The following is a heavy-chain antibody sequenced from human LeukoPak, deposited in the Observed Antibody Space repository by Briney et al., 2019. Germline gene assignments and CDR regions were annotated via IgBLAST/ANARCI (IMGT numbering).Heavy chain of an antibody. D-gene: IGHD6-19*01. CDR2: INHSGST. CDR3: ARGKGSGWTFDY. Sequence: KSSETLSLTCAVYGGSFSGYYWTWIRQPPGKGLEWIGEINHSGSTNYSPSLKSRVTISVDTSKNQFSLKLSSVTAADTAVYYCARGKGSGWTFDYWGQGTLVTVSS. CDR1: GGSFSGYY. V-gene: IGHV4-34*01. J-gene: IGHJ4*02.